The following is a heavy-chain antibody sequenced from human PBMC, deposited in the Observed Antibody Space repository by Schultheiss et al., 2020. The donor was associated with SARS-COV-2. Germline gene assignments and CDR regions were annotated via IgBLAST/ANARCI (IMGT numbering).Heavy chain of an antibody. CDR3: AGVGLRFFTSDY. Sequence: SQTLSLTCTVSGGSISSGGYYWSWSRQHPGKGLEWIGYIYYSGSTNYNPSLKSRVTVSVHTSKSQFSLKLSSVTAADTAVYYCAGVGLRFFTSDYWGQGTLVTVSS. CDR1: GGSISSGGYY. V-gene: IGHV4-31*03. D-gene: IGHD3-3*01. CDR2: IYYSGST. J-gene: IGHJ4*02.